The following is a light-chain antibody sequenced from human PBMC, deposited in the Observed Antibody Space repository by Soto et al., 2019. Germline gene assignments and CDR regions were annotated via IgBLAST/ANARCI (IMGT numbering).Light chain of an antibody. J-gene: IGKJ1*01. CDR2: DAS. CDR1: QSMNDW. Sequence: DIQMTQSPSTLSASVGDRVTITCRASQSMNDWLAWYQQKPGKAPKVLIYDASSLQSGVPSRFSGSGYGTEFTLTIDSLQPDDVATYYCIRYNACSQTFGQGTKVEI. CDR3: IRYNACSQT. V-gene: IGKV1-5*01.